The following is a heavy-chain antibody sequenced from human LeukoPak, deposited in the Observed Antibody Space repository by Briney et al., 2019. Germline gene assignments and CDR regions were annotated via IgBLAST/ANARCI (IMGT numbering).Heavy chain of an antibody. CDR2: MHHSGIT. D-gene: IGHD3-16*01. Sequence: SETLSLTCTVSGYSINSGYYWGWIRQSPGEGLEFIGSMHHSGITHYNPSLRSRVTISIDTSQSQFSLKLSSVTAADTAVYYCARHADPAGGQPTGYYYYGMDVWGQGTTVTVSS. J-gene: IGHJ6*02. CDR1: GYSINSGYY. CDR3: ARHADPAGGQPTGYYYYGMDV. V-gene: IGHV4-38-2*02.